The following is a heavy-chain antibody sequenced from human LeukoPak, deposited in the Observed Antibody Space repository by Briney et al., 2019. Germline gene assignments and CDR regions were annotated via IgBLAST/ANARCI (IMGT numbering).Heavy chain of an antibody. D-gene: IGHD1-26*01. CDR3: AMPLTMRVGATARYYYYYMDV. V-gene: IGHV5-51*01. Sequence: GESLKISCKGSGYSFTSYWIGWVRQMPGKGLEWMGIIYPGDSDTRYSPSFQGQVTISADKSISTAYLQWSSLKASDTAMYYCAMPLTMRVGATARYYYYYMDVWGKGTTVTVSS. CDR2: IYPGDSDT. CDR1: GYSFTSYW. J-gene: IGHJ6*03.